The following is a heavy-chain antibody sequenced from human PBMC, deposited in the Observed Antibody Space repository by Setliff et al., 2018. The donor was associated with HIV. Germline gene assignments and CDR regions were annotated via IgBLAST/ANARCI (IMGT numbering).Heavy chain of an antibody. CDR1: GASIRSIKW. V-gene: IGHV4-4*02. CDR2: IDEGGAT. D-gene: IGHD3-9*01. Sequence: SETLSLTSVVSGASIRSIKWWSWVRQSPGKRLQWIGEIDEGGATNYTPSLKSRVTVSVDTSKNQFSLEVKSMTAADTAVYYCVIRRNFDWLMRSGPFDDWGQGLLVTVSS. J-gene: IGHJ4*02. CDR3: VIRRNFDWLMRSGPFDD.